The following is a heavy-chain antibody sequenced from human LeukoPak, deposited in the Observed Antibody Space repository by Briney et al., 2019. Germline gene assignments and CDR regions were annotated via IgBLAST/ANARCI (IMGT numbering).Heavy chain of an antibody. V-gene: IGHV4-39*06. Sequence: SETLSLTCTVSAGSISSSSYSWGWIRQPPGKGLEWIGSIYYSGSTYFNPSLKSRVTIFVDTSKNQFPLKLSSVTAADTAVYYCARDERIAAAGTGKDAFDIWGQGTMVTVSS. CDR3: ARDERIAAAGTGKDAFDI. D-gene: IGHD6-13*01. CDR2: IYYSGST. CDR1: AGSISSSSYS. J-gene: IGHJ3*02.